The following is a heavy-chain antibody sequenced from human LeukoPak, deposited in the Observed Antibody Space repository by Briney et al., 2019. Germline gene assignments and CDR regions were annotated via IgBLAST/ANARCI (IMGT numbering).Heavy chain of an antibody. V-gene: IGHV4-61*08. CDR2: IYYSGST. CDR1: GGSISSGGYY. Sequence: NPSETLSLTCTVSGGSISSGGYYWSWIRQPPGKGLEWIGYIYYSGSTNYNPSLKSRVTISVDTSKNQFSLKLSSVTAADTAVYYCARGQSSGWYRFDYWGQGTLVTVSS. D-gene: IGHD6-19*01. J-gene: IGHJ4*02. CDR3: ARGQSSGWYRFDY.